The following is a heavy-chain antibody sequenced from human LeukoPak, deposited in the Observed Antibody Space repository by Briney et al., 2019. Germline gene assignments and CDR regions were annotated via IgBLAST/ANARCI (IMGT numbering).Heavy chain of an antibody. Sequence: EASETLSLTCTVSGGSISSYYWSWIRQPAGKGLEWIGRIYTSGSTNYNPSLKSRVTMSVDTSKNQFSLKLSSVTAADTAVYYCARRFVRLDYFDYWGQGTLVTVSS. CDR2: IYTSGST. CDR1: GGSISSYY. J-gene: IGHJ4*02. V-gene: IGHV4-4*07. CDR3: ARRFVRLDYFDY. D-gene: IGHD2-8*01.